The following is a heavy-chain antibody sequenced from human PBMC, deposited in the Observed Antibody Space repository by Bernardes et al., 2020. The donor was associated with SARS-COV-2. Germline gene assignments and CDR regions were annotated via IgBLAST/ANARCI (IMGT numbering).Heavy chain of an antibody. D-gene: IGHD2-15*01. V-gene: IGHV3-7*03. CDR2: IRQDGSER. Sequence: AGSLRLSCAASGFAISTYWMNWVRQAPGKGLEWVANIRQDGSERHHVDSVRGRFTISRDNSKNSLYLQMNSLRAEDTAVYYCARDTSATCGLDVWGQGTMVTVSS. CDR3: ARDTSATCGLDV. CDR1: GFAISTYW. J-gene: IGHJ3*01.